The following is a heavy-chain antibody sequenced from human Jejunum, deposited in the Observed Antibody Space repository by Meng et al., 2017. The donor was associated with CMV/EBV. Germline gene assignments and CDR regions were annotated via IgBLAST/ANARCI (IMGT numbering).Heavy chain of an antibody. V-gene: IGHV4-59*01. CDR3: ARDRHSDEITGYSLYFDF. J-gene: IGHJ4*02. Sequence: SITSYYWSWIRQPPGKGLEWIAYIYNSGSTNYNPSLKSRVTISVDTSKNQFSLKLRSVTAADTAVYYCARDRHSDEITGYSLYFDFWGPGMMVTVSS. CDR1: SITSYY. D-gene: IGHD2-21*01. CDR2: IYNSGST.